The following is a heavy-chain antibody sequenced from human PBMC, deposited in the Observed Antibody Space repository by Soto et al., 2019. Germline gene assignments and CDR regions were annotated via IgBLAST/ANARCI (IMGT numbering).Heavy chain of an antibody. Sequence: QVQLVESGGGVVQPGRSLRLSCAASGFTFSSYGMHWVRQAPGKGLEWVAVISYDGSNKYYADSVKGRFTISRDNSKNTLYLQMNSLRAEDTAVYYCAKDLALWSLPMNYGMDVWGQGTTVTVSS. V-gene: IGHV3-30*18. CDR2: ISYDGSNK. CDR1: GFTFSSYG. J-gene: IGHJ6*02. CDR3: AKDLALWSLPMNYGMDV. D-gene: IGHD2-21*01.